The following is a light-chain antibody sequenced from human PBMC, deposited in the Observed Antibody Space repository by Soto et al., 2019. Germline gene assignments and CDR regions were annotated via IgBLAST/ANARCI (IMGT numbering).Light chain of an antibody. J-gene: IGKJ5*01. CDR3: QQYNSYSIT. Sequence: DLQMTQSPSTLSASVGDRVTITCRASQSISSWLAWYQQKPGKAPKLLIYDASSLESGVPSRFSGSGSGTEFTLTISSLQPDDFATYYYQQYNSYSITFGQGTRLEIK. V-gene: IGKV1-5*01. CDR2: DAS. CDR1: QSISSW.